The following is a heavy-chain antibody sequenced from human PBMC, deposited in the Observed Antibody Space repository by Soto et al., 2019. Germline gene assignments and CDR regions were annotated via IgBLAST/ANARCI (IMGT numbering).Heavy chain of an antibody. CDR1: GGSISSSSYY. CDR3: ARLTIWSGYSLDV. D-gene: IGHD3-3*01. Sequence: QLQLQESGPGLVKPSETLSLTCTVSGGSISSSSYYWGWIRQPPGKGLEWIGSIYYSGSTYYNPSLKSRVTISVDTSKNQFSLKLSSVTAADTAVYYCARLTIWSGYSLDVWGQGTTVTVSS. CDR2: IYYSGST. V-gene: IGHV4-39*01. J-gene: IGHJ6*02.